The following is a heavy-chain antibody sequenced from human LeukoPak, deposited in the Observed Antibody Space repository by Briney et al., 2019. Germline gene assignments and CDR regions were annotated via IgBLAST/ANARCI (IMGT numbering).Heavy chain of an antibody. J-gene: IGHJ4*02. D-gene: IGHD3-22*01. CDR2: IRYDGSNK. V-gene: IGHV3-30*02. CDR3: AKDAPLVGMIVVVTSSRATTH. Sequence: GGSLRLSCAASGFTFSSYAMSWVRQAPGKGLEWVAFIRYDGSNKYYADSVKGRFTISRDNSKNTLYLQMNSLRAEDTAVYYCAKDAPLVGMIVVVTSSRATTHWGQGTLVTVSS. CDR1: GFTFSSYA.